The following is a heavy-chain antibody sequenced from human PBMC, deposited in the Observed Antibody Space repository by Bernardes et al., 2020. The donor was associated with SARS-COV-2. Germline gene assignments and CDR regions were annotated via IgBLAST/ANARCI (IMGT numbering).Heavy chain of an antibody. CDR2: ISSSSSYI. D-gene: IGHD6-6*01. CDR1: GFTFSSSS. CDR3: ARDRDWIADRPPTGYYYYGMDV. V-gene: IGHV3-21*01. Sequence: GGSLSLSCAASGFTFSSSSMNWVRQAPGKGLEWVSSISSSSSYISYADSVKGRFTISRDNAKNSLYLQMNSLRAEDTAMYYCARDRDWIADRPPTGYYYYGMDVWGQGTTVTVSS. J-gene: IGHJ6*02.